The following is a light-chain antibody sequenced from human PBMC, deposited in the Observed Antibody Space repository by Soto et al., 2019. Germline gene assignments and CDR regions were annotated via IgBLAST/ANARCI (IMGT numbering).Light chain of an antibody. J-gene: IGKJ5*01. Sequence: IQMTHSPSSLSASVGDRVTITCRASQDIGIYLAWYQQRPGTVPKLLIYSASTLQSGFPSRFSGSESGTDFTLTISSLQPEDVATYYCQRYNSVPVTFGQGTRLEMK. CDR1: QDIGIY. CDR2: SAS. V-gene: IGKV1-27*01. CDR3: QRYNSVPVT.